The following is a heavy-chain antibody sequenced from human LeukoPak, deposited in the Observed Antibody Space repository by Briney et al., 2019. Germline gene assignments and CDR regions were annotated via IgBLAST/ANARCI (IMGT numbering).Heavy chain of an antibody. V-gene: IGHV4-59*01. CDR1: GGSISNYY. J-gene: IGHJ5*02. Sequence: SETLSLTCTVSGGSISNYYWSWIRQPPGKGLEWIGYIYYSGSTNYNPSLKSRVPISVDTSKNQFSLKLSSVTAADTAVYYCARVDYGSGSYRFDPWGQGTLVTVSS. D-gene: IGHD3-10*01. CDR3: ARVDYGSGSYRFDP. CDR2: IYYSGST.